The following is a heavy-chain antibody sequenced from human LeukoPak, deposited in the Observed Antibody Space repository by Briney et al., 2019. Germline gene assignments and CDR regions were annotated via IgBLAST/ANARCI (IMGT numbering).Heavy chain of an antibody. J-gene: IGHJ4*02. CDR3: ATWRVKGYSYGYYLDY. V-gene: IGHV3-30-3*01. Sequence: QPGRSLRLSCAASGFTFSSFAMHWVRQAPGKGLEWVAVISYDGSSEYYADSVKGRFTISRDNSKKTLYLQMNSLRTEDTAVYYCATWRVKGYSYGYYLDYWGQGTLVTVSS. CDR2: ISYDGSSE. D-gene: IGHD5-18*01. CDR1: GFTFSSFA.